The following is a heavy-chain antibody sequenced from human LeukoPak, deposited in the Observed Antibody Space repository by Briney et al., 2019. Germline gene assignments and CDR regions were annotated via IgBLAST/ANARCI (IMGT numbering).Heavy chain of an antibody. Sequence: SETLSLTCTVSGGSISSSSYYWGWIRQPPGKGLEWIGSIYYSGSTYYNPSLKSRVTISVDTSKNQFSLKLSSVTAADTAVYYCARAFYYYDSSGYGVAFDIWGQGTMVTVSS. D-gene: IGHD3-22*01. CDR3: ARAFYYYDSSGYGVAFDI. CDR2: IYYSGST. CDR1: GGSISSSSYY. J-gene: IGHJ3*02. V-gene: IGHV4-39*07.